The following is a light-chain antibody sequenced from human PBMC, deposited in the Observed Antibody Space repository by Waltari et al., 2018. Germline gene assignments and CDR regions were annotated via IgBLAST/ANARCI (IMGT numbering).Light chain of an antibody. CDR3: NSYTGSSSWV. CDR1: SSDVGFYNY. Sequence: QSALTQPASVSGSPGQSITISCTGTSSDVGFYNYVSWYQQHPGKAPKLIIYDVSERPSGVSDRFSGSKSGNTASLTIYGLQAEDEADYYCNSYTGSSSWVFGGGTKLTVL. V-gene: IGLV2-14*01. J-gene: IGLJ3*02. CDR2: DVS.